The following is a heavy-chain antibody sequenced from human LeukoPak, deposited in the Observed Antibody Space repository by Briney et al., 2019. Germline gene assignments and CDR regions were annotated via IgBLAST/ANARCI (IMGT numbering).Heavy chain of an antibody. CDR3: AKDTRGIAVAGNFDY. J-gene: IGHJ4*02. CDR2: IWYDGSNK. D-gene: IGHD6-19*01. V-gene: IGHV3-33*06. Sequence: GGSLRLSCAASGFTFSSYGMHWVRQAPGKGLELVAVIWYDGSNKYYADSVKGRFTISRDNSKNTLYLQMNSLRAEDTAVYYCAKDTRGIAVAGNFDYWGQGTLVTVSS. CDR1: GFTFSSYG.